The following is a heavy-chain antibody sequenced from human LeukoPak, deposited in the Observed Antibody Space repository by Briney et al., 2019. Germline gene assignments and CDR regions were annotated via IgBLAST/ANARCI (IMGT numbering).Heavy chain of an antibody. D-gene: IGHD1-26*01. CDR2: IKQDGSEK. CDR3: AKDRSISGSSENNWFDP. Sequence: GGSLRLSCAASGFTFSSYWMSWVRQAPGKGLEWVANIKQDGSEKYYVDSVKGRFTISRDNAKNSLYLQMNSLRADDTAVYYCAKDRSISGSSENNWFDPWGRGTLVTVSS. CDR1: GFTFSSYW. V-gene: IGHV3-7*03. J-gene: IGHJ5*02.